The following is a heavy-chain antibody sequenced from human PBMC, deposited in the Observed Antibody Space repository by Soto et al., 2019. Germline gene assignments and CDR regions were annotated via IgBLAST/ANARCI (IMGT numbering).Heavy chain of an antibody. Sequence: GGSLRLSCAASGFTFSSYAMSWVRQAPGKGLEWVSAISGSGGSTYYADSVKGRFTISRDNSKNTLYLQMNSLRAEDTAVYYCAKRRGTVVLYDKNWFDPWGQGTLVTVSS. V-gene: IGHV3-23*01. CDR1: GFTFSSYA. CDR2: ISGSGGST. CDR3: AKRRGTVVLYDKNWFDP. J-gene: IGHJ5*02. D-gene: IGHD2-8*01.